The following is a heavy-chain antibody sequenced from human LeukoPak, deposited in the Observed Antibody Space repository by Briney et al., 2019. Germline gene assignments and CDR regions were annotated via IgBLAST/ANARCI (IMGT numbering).Heavy chain of an antibody. V-gene: IGHV3-33*01. Sequence: GRSLRLSCAASGFTFSSYGMHWVRQAPGKGLEWVAVIWYDGSNKYYADSVKGRFTISRDNSKNTLYLQMNSLRAEDTAVYYCARDTELHGMDVWGQGTTVTVSS. J-gene: IGHJ6*02. CDR3: ARDTELHGMDV. CDR1: GFTFSSYG. D-gene: IGHD1-7*01. CDR2: IWYDGSNK.